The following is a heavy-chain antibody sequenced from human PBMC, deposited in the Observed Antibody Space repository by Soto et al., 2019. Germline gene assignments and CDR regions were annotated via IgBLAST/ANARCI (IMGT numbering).Heavy chain of an antibody. D-gene: IGHD2-15*01. J-gene: IGHJ6*02. CDR2: IYYSGST. CDR3: ARGRMADYYYYGMDV. V-gene: IGHV4-59*01. CDR1: GGSISSYY. Sequence: QVQLQESGPGLVKPSETLSLTCTVSGGSISSYYWSWIRQPPGKGLEWIGYIYYSGSTNYNPSLKSRVTISVDTSKNPVALKLSSVTAADTAVYYCARGRMADYYYYGMDVWGQGTTVTVSS.